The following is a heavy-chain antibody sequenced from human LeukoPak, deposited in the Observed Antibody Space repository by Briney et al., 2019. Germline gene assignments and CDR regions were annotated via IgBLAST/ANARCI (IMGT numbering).Heavy chain of an antibody. V-gene: IGHV3-53*01. CDR3: AREATGPPGRPSF. J-gene: IGHJ4*02. Sequence: VKGRFTISRDNSKNTLYLQMNSLRAEDTAVYYCAREATGPPGRPSFWGQGNLVTVSS. D-gene: IGHD1-1*01.